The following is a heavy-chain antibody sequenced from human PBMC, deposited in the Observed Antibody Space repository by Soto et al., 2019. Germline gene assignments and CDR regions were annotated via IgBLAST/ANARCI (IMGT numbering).Heavy chain of an antibody. CDR3: ARDHWKQWLGYLDY. D-gene: IGHD6-19*01. J-gene: IGHJ4*02. Sequence: QVQLVESGGGVVQPGRSLRLSCAVSGFSFSDHGMHWVRQAPGKGLEWVAVISHDGRNKRYGDTVRGRITISRDNSKNTVYLEMNSLTVDDTGIYYCARDHWKQWLGYLDYWVQGALVTVSS. CDR1: GFSFSDHG. CDR2: ISHDGRNK. V-gene: IGHV3-30*03.